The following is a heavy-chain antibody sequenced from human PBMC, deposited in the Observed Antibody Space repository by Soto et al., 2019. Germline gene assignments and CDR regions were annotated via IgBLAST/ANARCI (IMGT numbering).Heavy chain of an antibody. Sequence: SETLSLTCAVSGGSISSSSNYWGWIRQPPGKGLEWIGSIYFNGSPYYSPSLKSRVTISVDTSKNQFALKLSSVTAADTAVYYCARHYAVVLYYFYYCGQGTLVTVSS. D-gene: IGHD2-15*01. CDR1: GGSISSSSNY. J-gene: IGHJ4*02. V-gene: IGHV4-39*01. CDR3: ARHYAVVLYYFYY. CDR2: IYFNGSP.